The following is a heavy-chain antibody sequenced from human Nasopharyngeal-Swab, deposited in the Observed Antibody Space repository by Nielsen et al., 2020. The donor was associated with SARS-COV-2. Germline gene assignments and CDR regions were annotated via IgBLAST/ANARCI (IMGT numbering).Heavy chain of an antibody. D-gene: IGHD2-8*01. CDR1: GYTFTGYV. J-gene: IGHJ4*02. Sequence: ASVKVSCKASGYTFTGYVLHWVRQAPAQGLEWMGRISPNSRSTNNAQKFQGRVTMTWETTISTAYMALSRLRSDDTAVYYCASPHCNDGVCYSRAAFDSWGPGTLVTVSS. V-gene: IGHV1-2*06. CDR2: ISPNSRST. CDR3: ASPHCNDGVCYSRAAFDS.